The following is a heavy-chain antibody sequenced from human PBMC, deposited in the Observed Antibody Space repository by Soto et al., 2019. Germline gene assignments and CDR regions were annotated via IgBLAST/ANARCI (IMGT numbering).Heavy chain of an antibody. Sequence: HPGGSLRLSCAASGFTFSTYEMNWVRQAPGKGLEWVSYITSSGGTIYYADSVKGRFTISRDNAENSLYLQMNSLRAEDTAVYYCARASSFGPRGYYDYWGQGTLVTVSS. CDR2: ITSSGGTI. J-gene: IGHJ4*02. CDR3: ARASSFGPRGYYDY. D-gene: IGHD3-3*01. CDR1: GFTFSTYE. V-gene: IGHV3-48*03.